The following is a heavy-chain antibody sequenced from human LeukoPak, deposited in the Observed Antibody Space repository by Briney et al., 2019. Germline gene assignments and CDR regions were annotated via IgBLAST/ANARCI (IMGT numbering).Heavy chain of an antibody. CDR2: TSYNGKNK. J-gene: IGHJ4*02. CDR3: ARHVGSPWCASCYYIDY. CDR1: GFTFSSYA. D-gene: IGHD2-2*01. Sequence: GGSLRLSCVGSGFTFSSYAMHWVRQAPGKGLEWVAGTSYNGKNKFYADSVKGRPSISRDNSKNTLYVQMDSLRAEDTAVYYCARHVGSPWCASCYYIDYWGQGTLVTVSS. V-gene: IGHV3-30*04.